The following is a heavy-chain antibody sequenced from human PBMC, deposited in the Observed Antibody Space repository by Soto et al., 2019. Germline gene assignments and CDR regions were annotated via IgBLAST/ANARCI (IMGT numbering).Heavy chain of an antibody. D-gene: IGHD6-13*01. CDR1: GGTFLSYA. V-gene: IGHV1-69*06. CDR3: ATQIASAGTRSKLDP. Sequence: SVKVSCKASGGTFLSYAISWVRQAPGQGLEWMGGIIPRFDTANYAQKFQGRVTITADRSTSTAYMELFSLRSEDAAVYYCATQIASAGTRSKLDPWGQGTLVTVSS. J-gene: IGHJ5*02. CDR2: IIPRFDTA.